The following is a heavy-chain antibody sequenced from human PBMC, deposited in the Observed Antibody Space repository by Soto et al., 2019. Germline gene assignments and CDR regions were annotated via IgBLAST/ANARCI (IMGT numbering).Heavy chain of an antibody. V-gene: IGHV4-31*03. Sequence: SETLSLTCTVSGGSIISCGYYWSWIRQHPGKGLEWIGYIYYSGSTYYNPSLKSRVTISVDTSKNQFSLKLSSVTAADTAVYYCAIEWGGGSTYGYPGVGYFDYWGQGTLVTVSS. J-gene: IGHJ4*02. CDR1: GGSIISCGYY. D-gene: IGHD5-18*01. CDR2: IYYSGST. CDR3: AIEWGGGSTYGYPGVGYFDY.